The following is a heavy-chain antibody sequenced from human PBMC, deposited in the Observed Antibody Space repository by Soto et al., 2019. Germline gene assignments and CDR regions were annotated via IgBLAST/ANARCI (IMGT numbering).Heavy chain of an antibody. Sequence: GGSLRLSCAASGFTFSSYSMNWVRQAPGKGLEWVSSISSSSSYVYYADSVKGRFTISRDNAKNSLYLQMNSLRAEDTAVYYCARVQYSSRLGYYYYGMDVWGQGTTVTVSS. CDR3: ARVQYSSRLGYYYYGMDV. CDR1: GFTFSSYS. CDR2: ISSSSSYV. D-gene: IGHD6-13*01. J-gene: IGHJ6*02. V-gene: IGHV3-21*01.